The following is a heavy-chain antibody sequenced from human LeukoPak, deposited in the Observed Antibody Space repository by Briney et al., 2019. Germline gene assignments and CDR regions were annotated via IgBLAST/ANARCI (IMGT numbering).Heavy chain of an antibody. CDR3: VRSADRVIRGAPPYYYYYMDV. CDR1: GGSISSSTYY. V-gene: IGHV4-61*01. D-gene: IGHD3-10*01. Sequence: SETMSLTSTVSGGSISSSTYYWSWVRQPPGKGLEWIGYGYYSGSTDYIPSLKSRGTISVDTSKNQFSLKLTSVTAADTAVYCCVRSADRVIRGAPPYYYYYMDVWGKGTTVTVSS. J-gene: IGHJ6*03. CDR2: GYYSGST.